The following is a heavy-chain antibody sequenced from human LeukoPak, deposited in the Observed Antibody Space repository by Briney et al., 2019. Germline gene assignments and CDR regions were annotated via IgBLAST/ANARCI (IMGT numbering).Heavy chain of an antibody. CDR3: ARTLGSSWAPFDY. V-gene: IGHV4-39*07. Sequence: SETLSLTCTVSGGSISSSSYYWGWIRQPPGKGLEWIGSIYYSATTYYNPSLKSRVTISVDTSKNQFSLKLSSVTAADTAVYYCARTLGSSWAPFDYWGQGTLVTVSS. D-gene: IGHD6-13*01. CDR1: GGSISSSSYY. J-gene: IGHJ4*02. CDR2: IYYSATT.